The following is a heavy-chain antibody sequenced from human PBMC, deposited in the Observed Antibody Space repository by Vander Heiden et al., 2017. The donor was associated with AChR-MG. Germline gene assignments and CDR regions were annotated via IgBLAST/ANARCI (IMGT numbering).Heavy chain of an antibody. J-gene: IGHJ4*02. CDR2: ISGSGGST. CDR1: GFTFSRYA. CDR3: AKAKRSSGWTGGY. Sequence: EVQLLESGGGLVQPGGSLRLSCAASGFTFSRYAMSWVRQAPGKGLEWVSAISGSGGSTYYADSVKGRFTISRDNSKNTLYLQMNSLRAEDTAVYYCAKAKRSSGWTGGYWGQGTLVTVSS. V-gene: IGHV3-23*01. D-gene: IGHD6-19*01.